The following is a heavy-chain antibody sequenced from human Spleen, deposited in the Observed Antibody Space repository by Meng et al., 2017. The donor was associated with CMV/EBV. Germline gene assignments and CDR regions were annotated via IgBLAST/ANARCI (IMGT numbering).Heavy chain of an antibody. D-gene: IGHD1-26*01. V-gene: IGHV4-34*01. J-gene: IGHJ4*02. CDR3: VSGSYAQYDY. CDR2: IYYSGST. Sequence: SETLSLTCDVYGGSSSGYYWTWIRQPPGKGLEWIGSIYYSGSTYYNPSLKSRVTISVDTSKNQFSLKLSSVTAADTAVYYCVSGSYAQYDYWGQGTLVTVSS. CDR1: GGSSSGYY.